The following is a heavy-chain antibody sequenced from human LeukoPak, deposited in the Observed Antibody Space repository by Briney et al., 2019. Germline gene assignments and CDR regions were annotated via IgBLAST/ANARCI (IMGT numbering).Heavy chain of an antibody. D-gene: IGHD3-22*01. V-gene: IGHV4-39*02. CDR3: AREFDPLMIVVVRKPFDY. CDR2: IYNSGST. Sequence: SETLSLTCTVSGGSISSSSYYWGWIRQPPGKGLEWIGSIYNSGSTYYNPSLKSRVTISVDTSKNQFSLKLSSVTAADTAVYYCAREFDPLMIVVVRKPFDYWGQGTLVTVSS. CDR1: GGSISSSSYY. J-gene: IGHJ4*02.